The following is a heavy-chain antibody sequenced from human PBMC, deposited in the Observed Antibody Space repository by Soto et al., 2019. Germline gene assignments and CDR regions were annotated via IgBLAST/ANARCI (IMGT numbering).Heavy chain of an antibody. V-gene: IGHV3-30*18. Sequence: SSVRVSCVALGFTFSNYNMHWVRQAPGKGLEWVAVISYDGSDKYYADSVKGRFSISRDNSKNTLYLQMNSLRAEDTAVYYCAKVTGYCSSSSCRRDYYYYYGMDVWGQGTTVTVSS. CDR2: ISYDGSDK. D-gene: IGHD2-2*01. CDR3: AKVTGYCSSSSCRRDYYYYYGMDV. J-gene: IGHJ6*02. CDR1: GFTFSNYN.